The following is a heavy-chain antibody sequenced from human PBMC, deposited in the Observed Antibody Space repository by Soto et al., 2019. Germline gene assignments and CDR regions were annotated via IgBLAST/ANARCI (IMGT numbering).Heavy chain of an antibody. CDR1: GGSISSYY. CDR3: AREGLTGTIGLYYYYGMDV. CDR2: IYYSGST. J-gene: IGHJ6*02. V-gene: IGHV4-59*01. D-gene: IGHD1-7*01. Sequence: QVQLQESGPGLVKPSETLSLTCTVSGGSISSYYWSWIRQPPGKGLEWIGYIYYSGSTKYNPSLKRRVTISVDTSKNQFPLKLSSVTAADTAVYYCAREGLTGTIGLYYYYGMDVWGQGTTVTVSS.